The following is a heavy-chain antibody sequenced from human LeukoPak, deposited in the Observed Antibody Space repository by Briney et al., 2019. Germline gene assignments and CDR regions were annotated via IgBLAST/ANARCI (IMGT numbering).Heavy chain of an antibody. CDR1: GYIFTSYC. CDR2: IYPGDSDT. CDR3: ARSDSSSYYVDN. D-gene: IGHD3-22*01. J-gene: IGHJ4*02. V-gene: IGHV5-51*01. Sequence: AESLKSFSKGAGYIFTSYCVGWVRQMPGKGLEWMGIIYPGDSDTRYSPSFQGPVTISADKSISTAYLQWSSLKASDTAMYYCARSDSSSYYVDNWAQGTLVTVSS.